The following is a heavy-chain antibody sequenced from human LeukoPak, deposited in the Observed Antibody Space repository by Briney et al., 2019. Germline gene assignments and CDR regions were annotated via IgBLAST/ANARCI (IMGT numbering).Heavy chain of an antibody. CDR2: ISGSGGST. CDR3: AKDRYDSSGFPVSTS. Sequence: GRSLRLSCAASGFTFSSYAMSWVRQAPGKGLEWVSGISGSGGSTYYADSVKGRFTISRDNSKNTLYLQMNSLRAEDTAVYYCAKDRYDSSGFPVSTSWGQGTLVTVSS. CDR1: GFTFSSYA. V-gene: IGHV3-23*01. J-gene: IGHJ4*02. D-gene: IGHD3-22*01.